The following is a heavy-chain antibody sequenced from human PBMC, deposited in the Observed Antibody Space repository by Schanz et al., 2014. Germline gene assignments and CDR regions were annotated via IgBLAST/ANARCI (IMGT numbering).Heavy chain of an antibody. CDR3: ATNMVQGTINDAFDI. D-gene: IGHD3-10*01. J-gene: IGHJ3*02. Sequence: QVQLQQWGAGLLKPSETLSLTCDVYGGSFSGYFWSWIRQPPGKGLEWIGEINHSGNNYYNPSLKSRDTISVDTSKNQFSLKLTSVTAADTAVYYCATNMVQGTINDAFDIWDQGTMVTVSS. V-gene: IGHV4-34*02. CDR2: INHSGNN. CDR1: GGSFSGYF.